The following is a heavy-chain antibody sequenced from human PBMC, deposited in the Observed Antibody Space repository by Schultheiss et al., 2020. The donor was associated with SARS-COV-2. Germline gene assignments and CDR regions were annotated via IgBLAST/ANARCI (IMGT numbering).Heavy chain of an antibody. Sequence: GGSLRLSCAASGFTVSSNYMSWVRQAPGKGLEWVANIKQDGSEKYYVDSVKGRFTISRDNAKNSLYLQMNSLRAEDTAVYYCARRKLTVTTTIYYFDYWGQGTLVTVSS. CDR2: IKQDGSEK. CDR1: GFTVSSNY. V-gene: IGHV3-7*03. CDR3: ARRKLTVTTTIYYFDY. D-gene: IGHD4-17*01. J-gene: IGHJ4*02.